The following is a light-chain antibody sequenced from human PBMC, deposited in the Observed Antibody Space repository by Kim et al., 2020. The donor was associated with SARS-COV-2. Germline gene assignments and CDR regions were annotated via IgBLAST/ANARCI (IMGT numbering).Light chain of an antibody. CDR3: QVWDSSVV. Sequence: SYELTQPLSVSVALGQTASITCGGNNIGSKDVYRYQQKPGQAPVLVIYRSTNRPSGIPERFSGSNSGNTATLTISRAQAGDEADYFCQVWDSSVVFGGGTQLTVL. CDR2: RST. J-gene: IGLJ2*01. CDR1: NIGSKD. V-gene: IGLV3-9*01.